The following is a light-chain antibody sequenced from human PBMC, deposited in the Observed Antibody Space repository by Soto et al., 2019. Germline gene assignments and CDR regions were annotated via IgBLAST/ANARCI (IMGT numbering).Light chain of an antibody. CDR3: QQYYYTPYS. V-gene: IGKV4-1*01. Sequence: EIVLTQSPGTLSLSPGERATLSCRASQSVSNNYLAWYQQKPGQPPKLLIFWASTRESGVPDRFSGSGSGTDFTLTISRLQAEDVAVYYCQQYYYTPYSFGQGTKLEIK. J-gene: IGKJ2*03. CDR2: WAS. CDR1: QSVSNNY.